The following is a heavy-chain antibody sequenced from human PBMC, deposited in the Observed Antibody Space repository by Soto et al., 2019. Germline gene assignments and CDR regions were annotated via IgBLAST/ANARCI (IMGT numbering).Heavy chain of an antibody. CDR1: GLSFSSYG. Sequence: SLGLSCAASGLSFSSYGMHWVRQAPGKGLEWVALISYDGSDEYYADSVKGRFTISRDNSKNTLFLQMNSLRAEDTAVYYCAKGPYYYDRSGYYIGSPWGQGTQVTVSS. V-gene: IGHV3-30*18. CDR2: ISYDGSDE. CDR3: AKGPYYYDRSGYYIGSP. D-gene: IGHD3-22*01. J-gene: IGHJ5*02.